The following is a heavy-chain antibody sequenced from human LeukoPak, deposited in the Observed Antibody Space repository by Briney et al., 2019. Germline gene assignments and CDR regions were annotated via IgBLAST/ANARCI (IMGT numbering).Heavy chain of an antibody. CDR1: GFTFTTYV. CDR2: ISGSGGST. J-gene: IGHJ6*03. Sequence: PGGSLRLSCAASGFTFTTYVMSWVRQAPGKGLEWVSSISGSGGSTNYADSVKGRFTISRDNSKNTLYGQMNSLRAEDTAVYYCAKDHYDFWSGYLGHMDVWGKGTTVTVSS. D-gene: IGHD3-3*01. CDR3: AKDHYDFWSGYLGHMDV. V-gene: IGHV3-23*01.